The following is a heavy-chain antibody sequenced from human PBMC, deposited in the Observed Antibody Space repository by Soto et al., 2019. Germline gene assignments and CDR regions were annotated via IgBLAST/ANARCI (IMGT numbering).Heavy chain of an antibody. CDR2: IYWDDDK. V-gene: IGHV2-5*02. J-gene: IGHJ5*02. CDR3: AHSPKVAVLVPAAPGIWFDP. D-gene: IGHD2-2*01. Sequence: QITLKESGPTLVKPTQTLTLTCTFSGFSLSTSGVGVGWIRQPPGKALEWLALIYWDDDKRYSPSLKSRLTITKDTSKDQVVLTMTNMDPVDKATYYCAHSPKVAVLVPAAPGIWFDPWGQGTLVTVSS. CDR1: GFSLSTSGVG.